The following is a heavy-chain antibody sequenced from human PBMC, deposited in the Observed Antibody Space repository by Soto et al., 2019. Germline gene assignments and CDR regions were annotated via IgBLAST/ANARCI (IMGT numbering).Heavy chain of an antibody. CDR1: GGSFSTYY. CDR2: INHSGSN. V-gene: IGHV4-34*01. Sequence: QLQQWGAGLLKPSETLSLTCVVSGGSFSTYYYNWIRQSPGKGLEWIGEINHSGSNNYSPSLKSRVTMSVDTSKNHFSLKLTSVTAADTAVYYCARGGSNDWQVAFDIWGQGTMITVAS. D-gene: IGHD3-9*01. J-gene: IGHJ3*02. CDR3: ARGGSNDWQVAFDI.